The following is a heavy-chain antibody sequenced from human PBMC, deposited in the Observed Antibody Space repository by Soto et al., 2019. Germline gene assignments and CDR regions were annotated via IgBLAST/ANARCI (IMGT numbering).Heavy chain of an antibody. CDR2: INPSGGST. V-gene: IGHV1-46*03. CDR1: GYTFTSYY. CDR3: ARVPRYCSSTSCSSYFDY. J-gene: IGHJ4*03. D-gene: IGHD2-2*01. Sequence: GASVKVSCKASGYTFTSYYMHWVRQAPGQGLEWMGIINPSGGSTSYAQKFQGRVTMTRDTSTSTVYMELSSLRSEDTAVYYCARVPRYCSSTSCSSYFDYWGQGTTVTVSS.